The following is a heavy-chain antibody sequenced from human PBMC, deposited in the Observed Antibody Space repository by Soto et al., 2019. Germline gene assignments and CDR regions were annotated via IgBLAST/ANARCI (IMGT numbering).Heavy chain of an antibody. Sequence: ESGPTLVNPTQTLTLTCVFSGFSLSTSGMRVSWIRQPPGKALEWLARVDWADDKFYNTSLEPRLTISKDTSKNQVVLTMTDMDPVDTATYYCVRDHGDYYFDYWGQGTLVTVSS. J-gene: IGHJ4*02. CDR1: GFSLSTSGMR. D-gene: IGHD4-17*01. CDR3: VRDHGDYYFDY. V-gene: IGHV2-70*04. CDR2: VDWADDK.